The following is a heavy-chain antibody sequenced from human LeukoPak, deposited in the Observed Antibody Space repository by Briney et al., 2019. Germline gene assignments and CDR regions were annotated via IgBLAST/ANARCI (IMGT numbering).Heavy chain of an antibody. D-gene: IGHD1-26*01. Sequence: GGSLRLACAASAFTFSSYGMHWVRQAPGKGLEWVSFIRYDGRNKYYADSVKGRFTISRDNSKKTLYVQMNSLRPEDTAVYYCLKDRANGWEPVWGQGTMVTVSS. CDR3: LKDRANGWEPV. CDR2: IRYDGRNK. CDR1: AFTFSSYG. J-gene: IGHJ3*01. V-gene: IGHV3-30*02.